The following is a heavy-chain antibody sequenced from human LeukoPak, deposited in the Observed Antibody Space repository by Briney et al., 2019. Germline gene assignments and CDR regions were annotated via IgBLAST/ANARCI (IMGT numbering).Heavy chain of an antibody. D-gene: IGHD2-15*01. CDR3: ATHIVLVVAAEWFDP. CDR1: GDSISSSSYY. CDR2: IYYSGST. V-gene: IGHV4-39*07. J-gene: IGHJ5*02. Sequence: SETLSLTCTVSGDSISSSSYYWGWIRQPPGKGLEWIGSIYYSGSTYYNPSLKSRVTISVDTSKNQFSLKLSSVTAADTAVYYCATHIVLVVAAEWFDPWGQGTLVTVSS.